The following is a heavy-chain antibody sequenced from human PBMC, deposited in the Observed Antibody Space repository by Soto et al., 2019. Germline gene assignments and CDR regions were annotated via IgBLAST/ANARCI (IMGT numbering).Heavy chain of an antibody. V-gene: IGHV1-69*13. Sequence: SVKVSCKASGGTFSSYAISWVRQAPGQGLEWMGGIIPIFGAANYAQKFQGRVTITADESTSTAYMELSSLRSEDTAVYYCARDRYSSSFNWFDPWGQGTLVTVSS. CDR3: ARDRYSSSFNWFDP. CDR2: IIPIFGAA. J-gene: IGHJ5*02. D-gene: IGHD6-13*01. CDR1: GGTFSSYA.